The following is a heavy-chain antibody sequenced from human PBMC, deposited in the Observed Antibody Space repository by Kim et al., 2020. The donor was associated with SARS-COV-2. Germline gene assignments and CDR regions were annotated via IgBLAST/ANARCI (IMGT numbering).Heavy chain of an antibody. Sequence: ASVKVSCKASGYTFTSYYMHWVRQAPGQGLEWMGIINPSGGSTSYAQKFQGRVTMTRDTSTSTVYMELSSLRSEDTAVYYCAREPIAAYYYYGMDVWGQGTTVTVSS. V-gene: IGHV1-46*01. CDR2: INPSGGST. CDR1: GYTFTSYY. D-gene: IGHD6-13*01. CDR3: AREPIAAYYYYGMDV. J-gene: IGHJ6*02.